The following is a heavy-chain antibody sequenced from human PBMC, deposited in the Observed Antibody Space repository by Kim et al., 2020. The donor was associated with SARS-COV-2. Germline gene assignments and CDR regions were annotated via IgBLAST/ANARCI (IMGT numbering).Heavy chain of an antibody. CDR3: ARDQGYCSSTSCAPFVYYYYGMDV. CDR2: IIPIFGTA. J-gene: IGHJ6*02. Sequence: SVKVSCKASGGTFSSYAISWVRQAPGQGLEWMGGIIPIFGTANYAQKFQGRVTITADESTSTAYMELSSLRSEDTAVYYCARDQGYCSSTSCAPFVYYYYGMDVWGQGTTVTVSS. V-gene: IGHV1-69*13. CDR1: GGTFSSYA. D-gene: IGHD2-2*01.